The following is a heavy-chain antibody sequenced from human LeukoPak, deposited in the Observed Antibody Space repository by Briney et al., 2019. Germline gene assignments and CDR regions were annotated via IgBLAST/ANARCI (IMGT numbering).Heavy chain of an antibody. Sequence: GGALRLSCAESGFTFSSYSMNWVRQAPGKGLEWVSSITSTSSYIYYADSLKGRFTISRDNAKNSLYLQMNSLRAEDTAVYYCARDGEGDWENYYYYYMDVWGKGTTVTVSS. D-gene: IGHD1-26*01. V-gene: IGHV3-21*01. J-gene: IGHJ6*03. CDR3: ARDGEGDWENYYYYYMDV. CDR2: ITSTSSYI. CDR1: GFTFSSYS.